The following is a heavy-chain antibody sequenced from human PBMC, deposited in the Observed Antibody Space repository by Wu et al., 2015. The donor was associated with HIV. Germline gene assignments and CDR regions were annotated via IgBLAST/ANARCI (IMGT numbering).Heavy chain of an antibody. CDR1: GYTFTSYY. D-gene: IGHD2-15*01. CDR2: INPSGGTT. V-gene: IGHV1-46*01. Sequence: QVQLVQSGAEVKKPGAPVKVSCKASGYTFTSYYMHWVRQAPGQGLEWMGIINPSGGTTSYAQKFQGRVTMTRDTSTSTVYMELSSLRSEDTAVYYCARETLGYCSGGSCHNWFDPWGQGTLVTVSS. J-gene: IGHJ5*02. CDR3: ARETLGYCSGGSCHNWFDP.